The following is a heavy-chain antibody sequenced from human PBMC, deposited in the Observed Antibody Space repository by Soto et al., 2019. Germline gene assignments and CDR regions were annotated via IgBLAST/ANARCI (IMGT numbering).Heavy chain of an antibody. CDR2: ISFDGNNK. CDR3: VKPKEHFYDSSPGET. Sequence: GGSLRLSCAASGLTFSNYGMHWVHQAPGKGLEWVAIISFDGNNKYYSDSVKGRFTISRDNSKNMVFLQMNSLRPEDTAVYYCVKPKEHFYDSSPGETWGQGTPVTVSS. CDR1: GLTFSNYG. D-gene: IGHD3-22*01. J-gene: IGHJ5*02. V-gene: IGHV3-30*18.